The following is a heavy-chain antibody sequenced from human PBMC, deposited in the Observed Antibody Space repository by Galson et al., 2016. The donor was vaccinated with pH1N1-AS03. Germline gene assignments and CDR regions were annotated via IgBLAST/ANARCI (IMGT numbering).Heavy chain of an antibody. D-gene: IGHD3-10*01. Sequence: SETLSLTCTVSGGFISSHYWSWIRRPPGKGLEWLGYIYYSVTTNYNPSLKSRVTISVDTSKNQFSLKLTSVTAADTAVYYCARDPSQSYYGRHYMDVWGKGTTVTVSS. CDR1: GGFISSHY. V-gene: IGHV4-59*11. CDR3: ARDPSQSYYGRHYMDV. J-gene: IGHJ6*03. CDR2: IYYSVTT.